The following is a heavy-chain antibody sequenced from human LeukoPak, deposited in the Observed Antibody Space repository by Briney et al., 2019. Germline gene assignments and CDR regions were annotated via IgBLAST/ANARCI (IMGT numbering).Heavy chain of an antibody. Sequence: SETLSLTCTVSSGSINNYCWNWIRQPPGKGLEYIGYIWYSGSTSYNPSLESRVTISVDTSKNQFSLNLRSVTAADTAVYYCARGDGRHAYWGQGTLVTVSS. CDR1: SGSINNYC. J-gene: IGHJ4*02. CDR2: IWYSGST. D-gene: IGHD5-24*01. CDR3: ARGDGRHAY. V-gene: IGHV4-59*01.